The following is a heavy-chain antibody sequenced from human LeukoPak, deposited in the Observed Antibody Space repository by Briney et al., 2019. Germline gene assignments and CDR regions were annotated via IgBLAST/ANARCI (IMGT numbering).Heavy chain of an antibody. Sequence: ASVKVSCKASGGTFSSYAISWVRQAPGQGLEWMGGIIPIFGTANYAQKFQGRVTITADESTSTAYMELSRLRSDDTAVYYCARGLELLWRPEGGYWGQGTLVTVSS. CDR3: ARGLELLWRPEGGY. CDR1: GGTFSSYA. J-gene: IGHJ4*02. CDR2: IIPIFGTA. D-gene: IGHD2-2*01. V-gene: IGHV1-69*13.